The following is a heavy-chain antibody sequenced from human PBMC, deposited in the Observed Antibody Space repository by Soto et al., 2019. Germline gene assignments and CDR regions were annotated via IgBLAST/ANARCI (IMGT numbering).Heavy chain of an antibody. CDR1: GFTFSSYA. D-gene: IGHD3-10*01. CDR2: ISYDGSNK. V-gene: IGHV3-30-3*01. J-gene: IGHJ3*02. CDR3: ARDPGIGAFDI. Sequence: PGGSLRLSCAASGFTFSSYARHWVRQAPGKGLEWVAVISYDGSNKYYADSVKGRFTISRDNSKNTLYLQMNSLRAEDTAVYYCARDPGIGAFDIWGQGTMVTVSS.